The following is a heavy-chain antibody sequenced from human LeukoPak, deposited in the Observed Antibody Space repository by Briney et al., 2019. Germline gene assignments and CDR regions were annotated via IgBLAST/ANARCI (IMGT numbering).Heavy chain of an antibody. V-gene: IGHV4-38-2*01. J-gene: IGHJ4*02. D-gene: IGHD3-10*01. CDR2: IYHSGST. CDR3: ARGYPMVRGNFCDY. CDR1: GYSISSGFY. Sequence: PSETLSLTCAVSGYSISSGFYWGWIRPPPGKGLEWIGSIYHSGSTYYNPSLKSRVTISVDTSKNQFSLKLSSVTAADTAVYYCARGYPMVRGNFCDYWGQGTLVTVSS.